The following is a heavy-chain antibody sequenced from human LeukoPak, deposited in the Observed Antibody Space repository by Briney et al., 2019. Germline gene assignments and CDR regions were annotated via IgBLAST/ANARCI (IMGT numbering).Heavy chain of an antibody. Sequence: GGSLRLSCAASGFTFSSYETNWVRQAPGKGLEWVSYISSSGSTIYYADSVKGRFTISRDNAKNSLYLQMNSLRAEDTAVYYCARSVRGLAVASHFDYWGQGTLVTVSS. D-gene: IGHD6-19*01. CDR1: GFTFSSYE. V-gene: IGHV3-48*03. CDR3: ARSVRGLAVASHFDY. J-gene: IGHJ4*02. CDR2: ISSSGSTI.